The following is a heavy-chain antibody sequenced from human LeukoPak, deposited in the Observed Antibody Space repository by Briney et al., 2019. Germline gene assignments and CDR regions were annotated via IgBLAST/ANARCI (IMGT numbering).Heavy chain of an antibody. Sequence: QSGGSLRLSCAASGFTFSSYAMSWVRQAPGKGLEWVSAISGSGGSTYYADSVKGRFTISRDNSKNTLYLQMNSLRAEDTAVYYCAKGLDIVVVPAAIKWWDYYYYGMDVWGQGTTVTVSS. D-gene: IGHD2-2*02. CDR2: ISGSGGST. V-gene: IGHV3-23*01. CDR3: AKGLDIVVVPAAIKWWDYYYYGMDV. CDR1: GFTFSSYA. J-gene: IGHJ6*02.